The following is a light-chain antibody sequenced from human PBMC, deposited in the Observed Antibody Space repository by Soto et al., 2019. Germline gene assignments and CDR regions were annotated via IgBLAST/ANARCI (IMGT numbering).Light chain of an antibody. CDR1: QSVDST. CDR2: GAS. CDR3: QQYGSSPVT. Sequence: ETVMTQSPATLSVSPGERATLSCRASQSVDSTLAWYQQKPGQAPRLLIYGASTRATGIPARFSGSGSGTDFTLTISRLEPEDFAVYYCQQYGSSPVTFGQGTRLEI. J-gene: IGKJ5*01. V-gene: IGKV3-15*01.